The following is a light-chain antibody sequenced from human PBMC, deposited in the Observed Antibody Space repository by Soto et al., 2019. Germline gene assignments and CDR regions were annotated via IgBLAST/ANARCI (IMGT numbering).Light chain of an antibody. CDR2: EVN. V-gene: IGLV2-23*02. J-gene: IGLJ2*01. CDR1: SSDVGSYHL. Sequence: QSALTQPASVSGSPGQSITISCTGTSSDVGSYHLVSWYQQHPGKAPKLMIYEVNKRPSGISNRFSGSKSGDTASLTISGLQAEDEADYYCCSYAGSNTFVLIGGGTKLTVL. CDR3: CSYAGSNTFVL.